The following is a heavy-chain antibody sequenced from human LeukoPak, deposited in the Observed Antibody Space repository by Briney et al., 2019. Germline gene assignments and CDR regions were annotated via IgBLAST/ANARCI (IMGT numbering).Heavy chain of an antibody. D-gene: IGHD5-12*01. CDR3: AKDTVKVTTIRRVPHYMDV. J-gene: IGHJ6*03. V-gene: IGHV3-66*02. Sequence: PGGSLRLSCAASGFTVNSDYMSWVRQAPGKGLEWVSVLYSGGSTYYADSVKGRFIISRDNSKNTLYLQMNSLRAEDTAVYYCAKDTVKVTTIRRVPHYMDVWGKGTTVTISS. CDR1: GFTVNSDY. CDR2: LYSGGST.